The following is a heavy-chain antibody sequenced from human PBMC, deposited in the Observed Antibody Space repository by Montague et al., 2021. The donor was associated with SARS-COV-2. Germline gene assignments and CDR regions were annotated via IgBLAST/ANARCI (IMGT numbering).Heavy chain of an antibody. D-gene: IGHD3-22*01. Sequence: SETLSLTCTVAGDSVSRPYWSWIRQTPGKGLEWLAYISYIGSTNHNPSLKSRVTISVDTPKNQFSLKLSAVTAADTGVYYCVRHSGYYDRSGYYDYWGRGTLVTVSS. CDR3: VRHSGYYDRSGYYDY. V-gene: IGHV4-59*08. J-gene: IGHJ4*02. CDR2: ISYIGST. CDR1: GDSVSRPY.